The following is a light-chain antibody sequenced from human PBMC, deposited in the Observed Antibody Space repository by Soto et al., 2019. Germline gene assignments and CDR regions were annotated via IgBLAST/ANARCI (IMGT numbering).Light chain of an antibody. CDR3: QQYGSSPWT. CDR2: GAS. V-gene: IGKV3-20*01. Sequence: EIVLTQSPGTLSLSPGERATLSCRASQSVSSTYLIWYQQKPGQAPRLLIYGASSRATGVPDRFSGSGSGTDFTLTISSLEPEDFAVYYCQQYGSSPWTFGQGTKVDIK. CDR1: QSVSSTY. J-gene: IGKJ1*01.